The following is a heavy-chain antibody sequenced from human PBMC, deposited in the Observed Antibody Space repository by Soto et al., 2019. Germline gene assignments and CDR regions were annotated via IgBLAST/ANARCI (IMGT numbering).Heavy chain of an antibody. V-gene: IGHV3-21*01. CDR3: ARVKATLFAGYFDY. CDR1: GFTFSSYT. J-gene: IGHJ4*02. CDR2: ISSRSTNT. D-gene: IGHD5-12*01. Sequence: GGSLRLSCEDSGFTFSSYTMNWVRRAPGKGLEWVSSISSRSTNTHYADSVRGRFTISRDNAKRSLYLQMNSLRAEDTAVYYCARVKATLFAGYFDYWGQGTLVTVSS.